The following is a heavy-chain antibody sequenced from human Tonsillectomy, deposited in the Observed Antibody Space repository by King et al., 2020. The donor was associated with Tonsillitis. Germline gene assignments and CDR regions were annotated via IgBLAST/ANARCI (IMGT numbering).Heavy chain of an antibody. CDR1: GFTFSSYW. J-gene: IGHJ4*02. CDR2: INSGGSST. CDR3: ARWEGTGGLGLYYFDQ. V-gene: IGHV3-74*01. Sequence: VQLVESGGGLVQPGGSLRLSCAASGFTFSSYWMHWVRQAPGKGLLWVSRINSGGSSTSYADFVKGRFTISRDNAKNTLYLQMNSLRAEDTAVYYCARWEGTGGLGLYYFDQWGQGTLVTVSS. D-gene: IGHD3/OR15-3a*01.